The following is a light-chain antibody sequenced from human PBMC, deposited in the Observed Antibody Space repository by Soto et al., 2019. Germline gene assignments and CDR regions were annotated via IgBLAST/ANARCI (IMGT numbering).Light chain of an antibody. J-gene: IGLJ7*01. CDR3: AVWDDSLRGWV. CDR1: SSNIGAGFD. V-gene: IGLV1-40*01. Sequence: QSVLTQPPSVSGAPGQRVTISCTGSSSNIGAGFDVHWYHQIAGTAPKLLIFTNDQRTSGVPGRFSGSKSGTSASLAISGLRSEDEADYYCAVWDDSLRGWVFGGGTQLTVL. CDR2: TND.